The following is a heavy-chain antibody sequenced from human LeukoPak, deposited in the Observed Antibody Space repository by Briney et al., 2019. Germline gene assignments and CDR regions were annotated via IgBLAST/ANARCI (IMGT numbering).Heavy chain of an antibody. V-gene: IGHV1-24*01. Sequence: ASVKVSCKVSGYTLTELSMHWVRQAPGNGLEWMGGFDPEDGETIYAQKFQGRVTMTEDTSTDTAYMELSSLISEDTAVYYCATDPYYAQGYWGQGTLVTVSS. CDR1: GYTLTELS. J-gene: IGHJ4*02. CDR3: ATDPYYAQGY. CDR2: FDPEDGET. D-gene: IGHD1-26*01.